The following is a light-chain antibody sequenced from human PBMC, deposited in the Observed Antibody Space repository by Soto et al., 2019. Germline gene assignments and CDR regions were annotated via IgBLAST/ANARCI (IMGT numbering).Light chain of an antibody. Sequence: QSALTQPASVSGSPGQSITISCTGTSSDLGGYNYVSWYQQHPGKAPKVMIYEVSNRPSGVSNRFSGSKSGNTASLTISGLQAEDEADSYCSSYTSSSTLVFGGGTQLTIL. J-gene: IGLJ2*01. V-gene: IGLV2-14*01. CDR2: EVS. CDR3: SSYTSSSTLV. CDR1: SSDLGGYNY.